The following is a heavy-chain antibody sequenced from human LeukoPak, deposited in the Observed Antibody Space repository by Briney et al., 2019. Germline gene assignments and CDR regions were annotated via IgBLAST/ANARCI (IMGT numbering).Heavy chain of an antibody. J-gene: IGHJ3*02. CDR1: GFTFSDYY. D-gene: IGHD6-13*01. Sequence: GGSLRLSCAASGFTFSDYYMSWIRQAPGKGLEWVSYISSSGSTIYYADSVKGRFTISRDNAKNSLYLQMNSLRAEDTAVYYCARDQGSSWYRSPDAFDIWGQGTMVTVSS. CDR3: ARDQGSSWYRSPDAFDI. CDR2: ISSSGSTI. V-gene: IGHV3-11*01.